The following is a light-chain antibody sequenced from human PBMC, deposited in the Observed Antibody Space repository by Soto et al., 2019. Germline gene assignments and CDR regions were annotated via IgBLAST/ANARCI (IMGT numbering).Light chain of an antibody. J-gene: IGKJ4*01. V-gene: IGKV3-20*01. CDR3: QQYGSSPVT. CDR1: QSLSSTY. Sequence: EIVLPQSPGTLSLSPGERATLSCRASQSLSSTYLAWYQHKPGQAPRLLIYGASSRATGIPDRFSGSGSGTVFTLTISRLEPEDFAVYYCQQYGSSPVTFGGGTRVEIK. CDR2: GAS.